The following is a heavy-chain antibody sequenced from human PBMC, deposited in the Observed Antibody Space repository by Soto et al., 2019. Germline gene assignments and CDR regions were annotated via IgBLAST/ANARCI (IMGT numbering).Heavy chain of an antibody. J-gene: IGHJ4*01. CDR1: GFNFGSSW. V-gene: IGHV3-74*01. CDR2: MTSDGSTT. CDR3: ATAEVDY. Sequence: GGSLSLSCAASGFNFGSSWMHWVRQAPGKGLQSVSRMTSDGSTTDYADSVKGRFTVSRDNGKYTLYLQMNSLRAEDTAVYYCATAEVDYWG.